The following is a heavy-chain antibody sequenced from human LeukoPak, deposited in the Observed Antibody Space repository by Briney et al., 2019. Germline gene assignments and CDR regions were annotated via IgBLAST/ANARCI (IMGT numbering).Heavy chain of an antibody. CDR2: INAGNGNT. J-gene: IGHJ4*02. Sequence: ASVKVSRKASGYTFTGYYIHWVRQAPGQGLGWMGWINAGNGNTKYSQKFQGRVTITRDTSASTAYMELSSLRSEDTAVYYCARGLNLWFGELPFYWGQGTLVTVSS. D-gene: IGHD3-10*01. CDR1: GYTFTGYY. CDR3: ARGLNLWFGELPFY. V-gene: IGHV1-3*01.